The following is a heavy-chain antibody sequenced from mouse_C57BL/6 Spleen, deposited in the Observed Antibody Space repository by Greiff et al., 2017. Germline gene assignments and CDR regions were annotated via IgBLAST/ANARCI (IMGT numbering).Heavy chain of an antibody. Sequence: DVKLQESGPGLVKPSQSLSLTCSVTGYSITSGYYWNWIRQFPGNKLEWMGYISYDGSNNYNPSLKNRISITRDTSKNQFFLKLNAVTTEDTATYYCAREALTGWFAYWGQGTLVTVSA. CDR3: AREALTGWFAY. J-gene: IGHJ3*01. D-gene: IGHD4-1*01. CDR2: ISYDGSN. V-gene: IGHV3-6*01. CDR1: GYSITSGYY.